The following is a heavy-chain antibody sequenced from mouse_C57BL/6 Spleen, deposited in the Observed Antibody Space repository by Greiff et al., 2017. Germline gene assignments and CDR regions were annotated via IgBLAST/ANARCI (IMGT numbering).Heavy chain of an antibody. Sequence: EVHLVESGPELVKPGASVKISCKASGYSFTDYNMNWVKQSNGKSLEWIGVINPNYGTTSYNQKFKGKATLTVDQSSSTAYMQLNSLTSEDSAVYYCARSGSSGPPFAYWGQGTLVTVSA. D-gene: IGHD3-2*02. CDR3: ARSGSSGPPFAY. CDR2: INPNYGTT. J-gene: IGHJ3*01. V-gene: IGHV1-39*01. CDR1: GYSFTDYN.